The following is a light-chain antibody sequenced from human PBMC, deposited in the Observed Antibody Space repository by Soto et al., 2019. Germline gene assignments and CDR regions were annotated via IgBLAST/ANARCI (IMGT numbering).Light chain of an antibody. J-gene: IGLJ3*02. Sequence: QSLLTQPPSASGSPGQSVTISCTGTSSDVGAYKYVSWYQQYPGKAPKLMIYEVTKRPSGVPDRFSGSKSGNTASLTVSGLQAEDEADYYCTSYVGNDIWVFGGGTKVTVL. V-gene: IGLV2-8*01. CDR3: TSYVGNDIWV. CDR1: SSDVGAYKY. CDR2: EVT.